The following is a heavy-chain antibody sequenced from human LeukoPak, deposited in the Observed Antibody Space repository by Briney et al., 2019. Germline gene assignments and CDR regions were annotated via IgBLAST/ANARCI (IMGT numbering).Heavy chain of an antibody. J-gene: IGHJ3*02. V-gene: IGHV1-18*01. D-gene: IGHD1-26*01. Sequence: ASVKVSCKTSGYTFTNYGLSWVRQAPGQGLEWMGWISTYNGHTNYAQKLQGRVTMTTDTSTSTAYMELRSLRSDDTAVYYCARRGRGVGATRAFDIWGQGTMVTVSS. CDR1: GYTFTNYG. CDR3: ARRGRGVGATRAFDI. CDR2: ISTYNGHT.